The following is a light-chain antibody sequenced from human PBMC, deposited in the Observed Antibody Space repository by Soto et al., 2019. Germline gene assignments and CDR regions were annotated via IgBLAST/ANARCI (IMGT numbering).Light chain of an antibody. V-gene: IGKV1-39*01. Sequence: DIEMTQSPSSLSASVGDRVTITCRASQSVGIYLNWYQQKPGKVPKLLIYAASSLQSGVPSRFSGSGSTTTVTLPTISSQQEDYVTDYCRQRYTNPITFGEGTRLEIK. CDR2: AAS. J-gene: IGKJ5*01. CDR1: QSVGIY. CDR3: RQRYTNPIT.